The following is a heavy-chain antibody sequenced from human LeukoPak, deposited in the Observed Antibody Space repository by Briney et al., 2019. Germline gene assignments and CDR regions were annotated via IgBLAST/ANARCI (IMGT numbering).Heavy chain of an antibody. J-gene: IGHJ3*02. D-gene: IGHD1-20*01. CDR1: GFIFSNYW. CDR3: ARGSNWNDPDAFDI. Sequence: GESLRLSCAASGFIFSNYWMSWVRQAPGKGLEWVANIKQAGSEKFYVDSVKGRFTISRDNAKNSLYLQMNSLRAEDTAVYYCARGSNWNDPDAFDIWGQGTMVTVSS. CDR2: IKQAGSEK. V-gene: IGHV3-7*01.